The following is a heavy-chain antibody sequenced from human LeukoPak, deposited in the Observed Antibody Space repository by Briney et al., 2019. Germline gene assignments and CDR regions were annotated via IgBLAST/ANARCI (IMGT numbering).Heavy chain of an antibody. J-gene: IGHJ3*02. CDR3: GRDRSSGYDDAFDI. CDR2: IKQDGSEK. Sequence: GGSLRLSCAASRFTFSRYWMSWVRQAPGKGLEWVANIKQDGSEKYYVDSVKGRFTISRDNAKNSLYLQMNSLRAEDTAVFYCGRDRSSGYDDAFDIWSQGTMVTVSS. CDR1: RFTFSRYW. D-gene: IGHD5-12*01. V-gene: IGHV3-7*01.